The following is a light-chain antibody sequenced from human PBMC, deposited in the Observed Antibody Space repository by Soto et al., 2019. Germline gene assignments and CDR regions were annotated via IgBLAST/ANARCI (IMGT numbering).Light chain of an antibody. CDR3: QQRSDWPIT. CDR1: QSVLYISNNKNY. J-gene: IGKJ5*01. Sequence: DIVMTQSPDSLAVSLGERATINCKSSQSVLYISNNKNYLAWYQQKPGQAPRLVIYDVSNRATGIPARFSGSGSGTDFTLTISSLEPEDSAVYYCQQRSDWPITFGQGTRLEIK. V-gene: IGKV4-1*01. CDR2: DVS.